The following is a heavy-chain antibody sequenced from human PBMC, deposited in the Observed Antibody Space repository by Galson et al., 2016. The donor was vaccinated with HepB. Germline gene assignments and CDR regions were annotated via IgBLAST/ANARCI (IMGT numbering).Heavy chain of an antibody. D-gene: IGHD6-6*01. V-gene: IGHV1-18*04. CDR1: GYSFTNYG. CDR3: ARVGGFSASSHNYAMDG. J-gene: IGHJ6*02. CDR2: ISPYNGDT. Sequence: SVKVSCKASGYSFTNYGITWLRQAPGQGLEWMGWISPYNGDTDYTESLQGRVTMTTETSTSIAYMELRNLRSDDTALYYCARVGGFSASSHNYAMDGWGQGTTVTVSS.